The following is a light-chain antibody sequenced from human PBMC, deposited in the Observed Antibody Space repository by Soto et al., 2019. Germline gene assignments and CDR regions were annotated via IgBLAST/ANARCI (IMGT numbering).Light chain of an antibody. CDR2: DAS. Sequence: AIQLTQSPSSLSASVGDRVSITCRASQGIGSALAWYQLQPGAAPALLIYDASTLESGVPSRFSGSRSGADFTLTISSLQPEDFAAYYCQNFRSSAISFGGGTKVDIK. CDR3: QNFRSSAIS. V-gene: IGKV1-13*02. CDR1: QGIGSA. J-gene: IGKJ4*01.